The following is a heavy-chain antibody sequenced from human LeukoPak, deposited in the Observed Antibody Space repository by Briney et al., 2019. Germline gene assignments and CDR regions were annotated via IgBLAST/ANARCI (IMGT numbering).Heavy chain of an antibody. V-gene: IGHV3-30*18. CDR3: AKGEVVPAAHSSMYYGMDV. Sequence: PGGSLRLSCAASGFTFSSYGMHWVRQAPGKGLEWVAVISYDGSNKYYADSVKGRFTISRDNSKNTLYLQMNSLRAEDTAVYYCAKGEVVPAAHSSMYYGMDVWGKGTTVTVSS. CDR1: GFTFSSYG. D-gene: IGHD2-2*01. CDR2: ISYDGSNK. J-gene: IGHJ6*04.